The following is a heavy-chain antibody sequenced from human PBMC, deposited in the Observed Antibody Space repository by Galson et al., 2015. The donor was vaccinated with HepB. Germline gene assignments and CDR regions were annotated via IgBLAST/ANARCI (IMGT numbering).Heavy chain of an antibody. J-gene: IGHJ3*02. CDR3: ARDRTLVYDSSGYYLPDAFDI. CDR1: GYTFTSYA. Sequence: SVKVSCKASGYTFTSYAMNWVRQAPGQGLEWMGWINTNTGNPTYAQGFTGRFVFSLDTSVSTAYLQISSLKAEDTAVYYCARDRTLVYDSSGYYLPDAFDIWGQGTMVTVSS. CDR2: INTNTGNP. D-gene: IGHD3-22*01. V-gene: IGHV7-4-1*02.